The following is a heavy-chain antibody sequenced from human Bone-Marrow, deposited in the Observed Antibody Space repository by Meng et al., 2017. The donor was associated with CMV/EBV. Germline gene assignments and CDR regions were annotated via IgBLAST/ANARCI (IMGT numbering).Heavy chain of an antibody. V-gene: IGHV4-59*01. J-gene: IGHJ6*02. Sequence: SETLSLTCTVSGGSINSYYWNWLRQPPGKGLEWIGYISYSGDTNYNPSLKSRVTISVDTSKNKFSLKLSSVTAADTAFYYCARFDMDVEGYYGMDVWGQGTTVTVSS. D-gene: IGHD6-13*01. CDR2: ISYSGDT. CDR3: ARFDMDVEGYYGMDV. CDR1: GGSINSYY.